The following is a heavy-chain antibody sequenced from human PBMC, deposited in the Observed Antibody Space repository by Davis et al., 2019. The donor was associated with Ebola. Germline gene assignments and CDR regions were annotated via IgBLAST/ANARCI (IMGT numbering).Heavy chain of an antibody. V-gene: IGHV4-39*01. CDR2: IYYSGST. CDR1: GGSINSSSYY. Sequence: PSETLSLTCTVSGGSINSSSYYWGWIRQPPGKGLEWIGSIYYSGSTYYNPSLKSRVTISVDTSKNQFSLKLSSVTAADTAVYYCASRYNWNYGPFDYWGQGTLVTVSS. J-gene: IGHJ4*02. CDR3: ASRYNWNYGPFDY. D-gene: IGHD1-7*01.